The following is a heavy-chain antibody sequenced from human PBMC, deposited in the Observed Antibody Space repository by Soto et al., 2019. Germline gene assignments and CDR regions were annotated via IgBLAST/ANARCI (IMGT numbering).Heavy chain of an antibody. D-gene: IGHD2-15*01. Sequence: VVPSPRQGLEWMGGIIPIFGTANYAQKFQGRVTITADESTSTAYMELSSLRSEDTAVYYCAARGYCSGGSCYLFDYWGQGTLVTVSS. J-gene: IGHJ4*02. CDR2: IIPIFGTA. CDR3: AARGYCSGGSCYLFDY. V-gene: IGHV1-69*01.